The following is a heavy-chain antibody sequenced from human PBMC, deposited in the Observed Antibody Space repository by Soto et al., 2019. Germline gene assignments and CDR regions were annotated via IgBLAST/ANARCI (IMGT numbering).Heavy chain of an antibody. CDR1: GDGLESCS. J-gene: IGHJ3*02. V-gene: IGHV1-3*01. CDR3: ATDFIPHSKTQHGFDI. CDR2: INAGNGNT. Sequence: WKACGDGLESCSRQSLHHSHGQRLEWMGWINAGNGNTKYSQKFQGRVTITRDTSASTAYMELSSLRSEDTAVYYCATDFIPHSKTQHGFDIRGQAPIVTV. D-gene: IGHD2-2*02.